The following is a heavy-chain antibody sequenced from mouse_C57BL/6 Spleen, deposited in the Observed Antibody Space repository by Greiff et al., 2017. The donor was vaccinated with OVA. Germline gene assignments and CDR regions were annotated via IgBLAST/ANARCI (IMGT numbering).Heavy chain of an antibody. CDR3: ARWDYSSVYAMDY. J-gene: IGHJ4*01. CDR2: IDPSDSYT. Sequence: VQLQQPGAELVMPGASVKLSCKASGYTFTSYWMHWVKQRPGQGLEWIGEIDPSDSYTNYNQKFKGKSTLTVDKSSSTAYMQLSSLTSEDSAVYYCARWDYSSVYAMDYWGQGTSVTVSS. CDR1: GYTFTSYW. V-gene: IGHV1-69*01. D-gene: IGHD1-1*01.